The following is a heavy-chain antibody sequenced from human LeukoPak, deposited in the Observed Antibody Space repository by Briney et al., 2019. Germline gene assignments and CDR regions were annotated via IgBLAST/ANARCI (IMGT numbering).Heavy chain of an antibody. V-gene: IGHV3-21*01. D-gene: IGHD2-2*01. CDR1: GFTFSSYS. J-gene: IGHJ4*02. Sequence: GGSLRLSCAASGFTFSSYSMNWVRQATGKGLEWVSSISSSSSYIYYADSVKGRFTISRDNAKNPLYLQMNSLRAEDTAVYYCARDNYLGYCSSTSCSFDYWGQGTLVTVSS. CDR3: ARDNYLGYCSSTSCSFDY. CDR2: ISSSSSYI.